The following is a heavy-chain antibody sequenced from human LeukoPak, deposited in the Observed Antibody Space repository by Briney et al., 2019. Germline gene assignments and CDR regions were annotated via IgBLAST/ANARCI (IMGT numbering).Heavy chain of an antibody. D-gene: IGHD3-9*01. J-gene: IGHJ4*02. CDR1: GGSISSSSYY. CDR2: IYYSGST. V-gene: IGHV4-39*01. CDR3: ARQPPDYDILTGYYWRGNYFDY. Sequence: SETLSLTCTVSGGSISSSSYYWGWIRQPPGKGLEWIGSIYYSGSTYYNPSLKSQVTISVDTSKNQFSLKLSSVTAADTAVYYCARQPPDYDILTGYYWRGNYFDYWGQGTLVTVSS.